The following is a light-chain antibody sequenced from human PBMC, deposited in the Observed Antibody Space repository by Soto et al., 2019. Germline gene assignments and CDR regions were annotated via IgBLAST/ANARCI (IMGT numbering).Light chain of an antibody. J-gene: IGKJ4*01. V-gene: IGKV1-39*01. Sequence: DIPMTQSPSSLSASVGDRVTITCRASQSIATYLNWYQQKPGKAPKLLIYAASSLQSGVPSRFSGSGSGTDFTLTISSLQPEDFATHYCQQSYSAPLTFGGGTKVEIK. CDR2: AAS. CDR1: QSIATY. CDR3: QQSYSAPLT.